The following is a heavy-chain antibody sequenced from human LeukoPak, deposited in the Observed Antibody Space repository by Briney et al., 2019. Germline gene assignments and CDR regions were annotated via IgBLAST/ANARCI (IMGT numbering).Heavy chain of an antibody. CDR3: ARWDRVDIAATNDDY. V-gene: IGHV1-18*04. CDR1: GYTFTTYT. Sequence: GASVKVSCKTSGYTFTTYTINWVRQAPGQGLEWMGWINVYNGNTNNAQKFQGRVTMTTDTSTSTAYMELTSLRSDDTAVYCCARWDRVDIAATNDDYWGQGTLVTVSS. CDR2: INVYNGNT. D-gene: IGHD5-12*01. J-gene: IGHJ4*02.